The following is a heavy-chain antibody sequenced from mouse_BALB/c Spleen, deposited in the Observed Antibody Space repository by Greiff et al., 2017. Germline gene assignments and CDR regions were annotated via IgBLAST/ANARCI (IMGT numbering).Heavy chain of an antibody. V-gene: IGHV5-6-5*01. D-gene: IGHD1-1*01. CDR1: GFTFSSYA. CDR2: ISSGGST. CDR3: ARGGTTVGATGPFAY. J-gene: IGHJ3*01. Sequence: EVKLMESGGGLVKPGGSLKLSCAASGFTFSSYAMSWVRQTPEKRLEWVASISSGGSTYYPDSVKGRFTISRDNARNILYLQMSSLRSEDTAMYYCARGGTTVGATGPFAYWGQGTLVTVSA.